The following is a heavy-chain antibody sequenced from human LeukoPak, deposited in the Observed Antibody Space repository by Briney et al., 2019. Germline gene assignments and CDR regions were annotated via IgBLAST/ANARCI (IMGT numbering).Heavy chain of an antibody. CDR2: INPYSGGA. J-gene: IGHJ4*02. D-gene: IGHD6-19*01. CDR3: VPGPSGWSAYYFDY. Sequence: ASVNVSCKSSGYTFTGYYMHWVRQAPGQGLEWMGWINPYSGGADYAQKFQGRVTMTRDTSISTAYMELSRLRSDDTAVYYCVPGPSGWSAYYFDYWGQGTLVTVSS. V-gene: IGHV1-2*02. CDR1: GYTFTGYY.